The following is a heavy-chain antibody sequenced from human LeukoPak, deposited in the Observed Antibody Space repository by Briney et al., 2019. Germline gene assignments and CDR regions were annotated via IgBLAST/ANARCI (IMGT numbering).Heavy chain of an antibody. CDR2: VSGSGHTT. Sequence: GGSLRLSCAASGFTFSSYALSWVRPAPGKGMEWVSTVSGSGHTTYYADSVKGRFTISRDNSKSTVYLQMSSLRVEDTAVYTCAKDWSPRWLVLRDDSEYFHHWGQGTLVTVSS. V-gene: IGHV3-23*01. CDR1: GFTFSSYA. J-gene: IGHJ1*01. CDR3: AKDWSPRWLVLRDDSEYFHH. D-gene: IGHD6-19*01.